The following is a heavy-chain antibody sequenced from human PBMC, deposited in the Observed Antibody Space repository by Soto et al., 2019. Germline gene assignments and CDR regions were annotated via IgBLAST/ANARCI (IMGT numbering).Heavy chain of an antibody. CDR1: GGTFSSYA. J-gene: IGHJ6*02. V-gene: IGHV1-69*05. Sequence: SVKVSCKASGGTFSSYAISWVRQAPGQGLEWMGGIIPIFGTANYAQKFQGRVTMTRNTSISTAYMELSSLRSEDTAVYYCARYQLRHPARVGYYYYGMDVWGQGTTVTVSS. D-gene: IGHD2-2*01. CDR2: IIPIFGTA. CDR3: ARYQLRHPARVGYYYYGMDV.